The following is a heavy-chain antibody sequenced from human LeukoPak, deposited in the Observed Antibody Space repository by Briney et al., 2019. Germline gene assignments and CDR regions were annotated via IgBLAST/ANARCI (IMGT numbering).Heavy chain of an antibody. J-gene: IGHJ4*02. CDR3: ARDLVAGIPSFDY. CDR2: IIPIFGTA. D-gene: IGHD6-19*01. V-gene: IGHV1-69*05. Sequence: SVKVSCKASGGTFSSYAISWVRQAPAQGLEWMGRIIPIFGTANYARKFQGRVTITTDESTSTAYIEVSSLRSEDTAVYYCARDLVAGIPSFDYWGQGTLVTVSS. CDR1: GGTFSSYA.